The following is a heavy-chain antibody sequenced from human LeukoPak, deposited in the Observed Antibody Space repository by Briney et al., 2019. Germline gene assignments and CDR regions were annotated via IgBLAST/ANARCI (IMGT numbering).Heavy chain of an antibody. CDR2: FDPEDGET. CDR3: ATGYSSSWDVSNYYFDY. J-gene: IGHJ4*02. D-gene: IGHD6-13*01. CDR1: VYTLTELS. V-gene: IGHV1-24*01. Sequence: SVKGSCKVSVYTLTELSMHWVRQAPGKGLDWMGGFDPEDGETIYAQKFHGRVTMTDDTPTATAYIERSSLRSEDTAVYYCATGYSSSWDVSNYYFDYWGQGTLVTVSS.